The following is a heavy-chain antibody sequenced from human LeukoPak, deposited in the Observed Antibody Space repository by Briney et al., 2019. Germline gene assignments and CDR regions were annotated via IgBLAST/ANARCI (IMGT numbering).Heavy chain of an antibody. CDR3: ARGKNEFGNSARPPV. CDR2: IYSNGIT. CDR1: GGSISSYY. V-gene: IGHV4-59*01. Sequence: PSETLSLTCTVSGGSISSYYWSWIRQPLGKGPEWIGYIYSNGITNYNPSLKSRVIISVDTSKNQFSLKLSSVTAADTAVYYCARGKNEFGNSARPPVWGQGTLVTVSS. D-gene: IGHD4-23*01. J-gene: IGHJ4*02.